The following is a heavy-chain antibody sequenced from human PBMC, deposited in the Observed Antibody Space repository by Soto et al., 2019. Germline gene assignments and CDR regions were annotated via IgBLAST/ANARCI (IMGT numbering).Heavy chain of an antibody. CDR3: TTGLSNGYYNFDY. V-gene: IGHV3-15*01. Sequence: SWAASGLTFINAWMSWISQAPGKGLEWVGRIKGEADGGTTDYAAPVKGRITISRDHSKDTLYLQMNSLKTEDTAVYYCTTGLSNGYYNFDYWGQGTPVTVPQ. D-gene: IGHD3-22*01. CDR2: IKGEADGGTT. J-gene: IGHJ4*02. CDR1: GLTFINAW.